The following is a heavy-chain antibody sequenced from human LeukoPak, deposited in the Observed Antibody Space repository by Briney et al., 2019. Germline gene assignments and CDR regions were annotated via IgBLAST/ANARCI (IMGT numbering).Heavy chain of an antibody. CDR3: ARSWDIVVVPAGDWFDP. Sequence: GSLRLSCAASGFTFSSYWMSWVRQAPGKGLEWVAVISYHGSNKYYADSVKGRFTISRDNSKNTLYLQMNSLRAEDTAVYYCARSWDIVVVPAGDWFDPWGQGTLVTVSS. V-gene: IGHV3-30-3*01. CDR2: ISYHGSNK. CDR1: GFTFSSYW. J-gene: IGHJ5*02. D-gene: IGHD2-2*01.